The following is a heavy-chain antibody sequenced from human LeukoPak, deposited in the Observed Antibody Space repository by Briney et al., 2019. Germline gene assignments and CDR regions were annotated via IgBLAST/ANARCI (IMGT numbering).Heavy chain of an antibody. CDR1: GSSISDHF. V-gene: IGHV4-59*11. J-gene: IGHJ6*02. D-gene: IGHD3/OR15-3a*01. CDR2: IYYSGSI. CDR3: ARLDRYYYGMDV. Sequence: SETLSLTCTVSGSSISDHFWSWIRQPPGKGLEWIGYIYYSGSINYNPSLKSRVTISIDTSKIQFSLNLSSVTAADTAVYYCARLDRYYYGMDVWGQGTTVTVSS.